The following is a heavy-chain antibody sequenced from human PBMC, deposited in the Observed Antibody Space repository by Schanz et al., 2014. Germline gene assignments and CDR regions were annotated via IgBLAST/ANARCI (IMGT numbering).Heavy chain of an antibody. J-gene: IGHJ5*01. CDR3: ARDYVRSGLHPLSDRRSADPVNDDS. D-gene: IGHD5-12*01. CDR2: INPNSGDT. CDR1: GYTFTGYY. Sequence: KVKRPGASVKVSCKASGYTFTGYYIHWVRQAPGQGLEWMGSINPNSGDTNYAQKFQVWVTMTRDTSISTAYMELSWLRSDDTADYYGARDYVRSGLHPLSDRRSADPVNDDS. V-gene: IGHV1-2*04.